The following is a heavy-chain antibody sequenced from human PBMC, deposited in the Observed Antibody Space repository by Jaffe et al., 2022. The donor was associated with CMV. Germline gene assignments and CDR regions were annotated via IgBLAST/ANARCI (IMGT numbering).Heavy chain of an antibody. CDR3: ARDRNWNGNYYYYYMDV. CDR1: GGSISSYY. D-gene: IGHD1-1*01. CDR2: IYYSGST. V-gene: IGHV4-59*01. J-gene: IGHJ6*03. Sequence: QVQLQESGPGLVKPSETLSLTCTVSGGSISSYYWSWIRQPPGKGLEWIGYIYYSGSTNYNPSLKSRVTISVDTSKNQFSLKLSSVTAADTAVYYCARDRNWNGNYYYYYMDVWGKGTTVTVSS.